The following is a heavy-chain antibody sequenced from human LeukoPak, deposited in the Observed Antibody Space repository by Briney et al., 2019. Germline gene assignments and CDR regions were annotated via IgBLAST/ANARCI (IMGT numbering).Heavy chain of an antibody. CDR1: GYTFSSYG. J-gene: IGHJ6*02. CDR2: IWYDGSNK. V-gene: IGHV3-33*01. CDR3: ARDYSLLGPYGDYETYYYGMDV. Sequence: PGGSLRLSCAASGYTFSSYGMHWVRQAPGKGLEWVAVIWYDGSNKYYANSVKGRFTISRDNSKNTLYLQMNSLRAEDTAVCYCARDYSLLGPYGDYETYYYGMDVWGQGTTVTVSS. D-gene: IGHD4-17*01.